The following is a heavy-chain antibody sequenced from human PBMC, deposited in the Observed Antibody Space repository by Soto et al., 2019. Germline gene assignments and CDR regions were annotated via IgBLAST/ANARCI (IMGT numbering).Heavy chain of an antibody. CDR3: ARDGGYCSSTSCHHYYYYYYGMDV. D-gene: IGHD2-2*03. CDR1: GFTFSSYS. J-gene: IGHJ6*02. Sequence: EVQLVESGGGLVQPGGSLRLSCAASGFTFSSYSMNWVRQAPGKGLEWVSYISSSSSTIYYADSVKGRFTISRDNAKNSLYLQMNSLRDEDTAVYYCARDGGYCSSTSCHHYYYYYYGMDVWGQGTTVTVSS. CDR2: ISSSSSTI. V-gene: IGHV3-48*02.